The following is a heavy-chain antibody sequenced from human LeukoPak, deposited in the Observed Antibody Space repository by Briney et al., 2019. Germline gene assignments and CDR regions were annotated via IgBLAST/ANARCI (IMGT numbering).Heavy chain of an antibody. Sequence: GGSLRLSCAAAGFTFSNYGMHWVRQAPGKGLEYVSAISSNGRNTYHANSVKGRFTISRDNSKNTLYLQMGSLRGEDMAVYYCARERYDSSGHWYFDFWGQGTLVTVST. V-gene: IGHV3-64*01. D-gene: IGHD3-22*01. CDR1: GFTFSNYG. J-gene: IGHJ4*02. CDR2: ISSNGRNT. CDR3: ARERYDSSGHWYFDF.